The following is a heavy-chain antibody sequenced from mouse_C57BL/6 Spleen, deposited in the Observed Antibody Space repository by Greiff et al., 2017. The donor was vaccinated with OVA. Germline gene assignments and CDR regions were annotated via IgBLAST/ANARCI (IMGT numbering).Heavy chain of an antibody. Sequence: QVQLKESGAELVRPGASVTLSCKASGYTFTDYEMHWVKQTPVHGLEWIGAIDPETGGTAYNQKFKGKAILTADKSSSTAYMELRSLTSEDSAVYYCTILDGYPFAYWGQGTLVTVSA. CDR3: TILDGYPFAY. V-gene: IGHV1-15*01. J-gene: IGHJ3*01. CDR2: IDPETGGT. D-gene: IGHD2-3*01. CDR1: GYTFTDYE.